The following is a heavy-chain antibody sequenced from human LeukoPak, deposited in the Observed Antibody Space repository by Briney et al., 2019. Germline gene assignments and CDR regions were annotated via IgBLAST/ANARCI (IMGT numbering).Heavy chain of an antibody. V-gene: IGHV3-66*01. D-gene: IGHD5-12*01. CDR3: ASDYDKDY. CDR1: GFTVSSNY. Sequence: GGSLRLSCAASGFTVSSNYMSWVRQAPGKGLEWVSVIYSGGITSYADSVKGRFTISRDNSKNTLYLQMNSLRAEDTAVYYCASDYDKDYWGQGTLVTVSS. CDR2: IYSGGIT. J-gene: IGHJ4*02.